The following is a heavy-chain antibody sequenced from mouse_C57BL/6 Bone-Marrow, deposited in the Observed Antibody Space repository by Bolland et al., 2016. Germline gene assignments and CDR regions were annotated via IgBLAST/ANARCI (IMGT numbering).Heavy chain of an antibody. J-gene: IGHJ3*01. CDR2: T. CDR3: TGYYGSSPAWFAY. D-gene: IGHD1-1*01. Sequence: TYYAESVKGRFTISRDDYKSSVYLQMNSLRAEDTGIYYCTGYYGSSPAWFAYWGQGTLV. V-gene: IGHV6-6*01.